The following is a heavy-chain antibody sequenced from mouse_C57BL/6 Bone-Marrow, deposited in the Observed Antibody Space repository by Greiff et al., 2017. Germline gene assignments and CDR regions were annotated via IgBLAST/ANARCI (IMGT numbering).Heavy chain of an antibody. V-gene: IGHV1-82*01. CDR3: ARWNPYYYGSSSFDY. Sequence: VQLQQSGPELVKPGASVKISCKASGYAFSSSWMNWVKQRPGKGLEWIGRIYPGDGDTNYNGKFKGKATLTADKSSSTAYMQLSSLTSEDSAVYFCARWNPYYYGSSSFDYWGQGTTLTVSS. CDR1: GYAFSSSW. CDR2: IYPGDGDT. J-gene: IGHJ2*01. D-gene: IGHD1-1*01.